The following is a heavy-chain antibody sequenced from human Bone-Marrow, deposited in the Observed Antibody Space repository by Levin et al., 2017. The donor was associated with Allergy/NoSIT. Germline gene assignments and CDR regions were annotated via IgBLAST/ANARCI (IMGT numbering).Heavy chain of an antibody. D-gene: IGHD6-13*01. CDR3: ARDSGSIAAADKRNHYYYYGMDV. J-gene: IGHJ6*02. V-gene: IGHV3-33*01. CDR2: IWYDGSNK. Sequence: GGSLRLSCAASGFTFSSYGMHWVRQAPGKGLEWVAVIWYDGSNKYYADSVKGRFTISRDNSKNTLYLQMNSLRAEDTAVYYCARDSGSIAAADKRNHYYYYGMDVWGQGTTVTVSS. CDR1: GFTFSSYG.